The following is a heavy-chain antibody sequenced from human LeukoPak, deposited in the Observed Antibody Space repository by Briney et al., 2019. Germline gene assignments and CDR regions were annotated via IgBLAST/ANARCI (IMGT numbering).Heavy chain of an antibody. CDR3: AKGTWDLLPSHYYYGMDV. D-gene: IGHD1-26*01. CDR1: GFTFSSYW. CDR2: MKQDGSEE. Sequence: GGSLRLSCAASGFTFSSYWMSWVRQAPGKGLEWVANMKQDGSEEYYVDSVRGRFTISRDNAKNSLYLQMNSLRAEDTAVYYCAKGTWDLLPSHYYYGMDVWGQGATVTVSS. V-gene: IGHV3-7*03. J-gene: IGHJ6*02.